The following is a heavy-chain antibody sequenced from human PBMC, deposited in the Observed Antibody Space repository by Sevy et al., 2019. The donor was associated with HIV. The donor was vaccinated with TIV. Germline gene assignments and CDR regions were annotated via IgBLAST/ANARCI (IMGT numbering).Heavy chain of an antibody. D-gene: IGHD6-19*01. V-gene: IGHV1-69*13. CDR2: IIPILGTV. CDR1: GGTFSSYG. CDR3: ARGGGNGWYYFDY. Sequence: ASVKVSCKASGGTFSSYGISWVRQAPGQGLEWMGGIIPILGTVNYAQKFQGRVTITADESTKTAYMGLSSLRSEGTAVYYCARGGGNGWYYFDYWGQETLVTVSS. J-gene: IGHJ4*02.